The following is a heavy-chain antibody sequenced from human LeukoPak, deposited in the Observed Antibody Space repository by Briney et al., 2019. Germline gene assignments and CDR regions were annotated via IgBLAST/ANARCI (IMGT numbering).Heavy chain of an antibody. CDR2: IIPIVGIA. CDR3: AYRRVDIVVVPAPTRYYYYGMDV. V-gene: IGHV1-69*04. CDR1: GGTFTSYA. D-gene: IGHD2-2*01. J-gene: IGHJ6*02. Sequence: SVKVSCKASGGTFTSYAISWVRQAPGQGVEWMGRIIPIVGIANYAQKFQGRVTITTDKSTSTAYMELSSLRSEDTAVYYCAYRRVDIVVVPAPTRYYYYGMDVWGQGTTVTVSS.